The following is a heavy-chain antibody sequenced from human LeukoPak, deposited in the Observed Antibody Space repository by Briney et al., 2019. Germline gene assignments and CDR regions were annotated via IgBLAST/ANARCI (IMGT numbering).Heavy chain of an antibody. J-gene: IGHJ6*03. D-gene: IGHD6-13*01. V-gene: IGHV3-30*02. CDR1: GFTFSSYG. CDR2: IRYDGRNK. Sequence: GGSLRLSCAASGFTFSSYGMHWVRQAPGKGLEWVAFIRYDGRNKYSADSVRGRFTISRDNAKNSLYLQMNSLRAEDTAVYYCARVGYSSSWYDYYYYMDVWGKGTTVTVSS. CDR3: ARVGYSSSWYDYYYYMDV.